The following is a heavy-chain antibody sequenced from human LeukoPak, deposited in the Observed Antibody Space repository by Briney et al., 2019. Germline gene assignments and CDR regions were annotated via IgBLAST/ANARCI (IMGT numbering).Heavy chain of an antibody. CDR1: GFTFSSYW. V-gene: IGHV3-7*01. J-gene: IGHJ4*02. D-gene: IGHD6-13*01. CDR3: ARDRYLAAGQATTHFDY. CDR2: IKQDGSEK. Sequence: GGSLRLSCAASGFTFSSYWMSWVRQAPGKGLEWVANIKQDGSEKYYVDSVEGRFTISRDNAKNSLYLQMNSLRAEDTAVYYCARDRYLAAGQATTHFDYWGQGTLVTVSS.